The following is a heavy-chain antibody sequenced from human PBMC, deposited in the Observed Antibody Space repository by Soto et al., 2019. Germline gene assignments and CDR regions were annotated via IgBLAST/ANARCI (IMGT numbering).Heavy chain of an antibody. CDR2: INAGNGNT. Sequence: ASVKVSCKASGYTFTSYAMHWVRQAPGQRLEWMGWINAGNGNTKYSQKFQGRVTMTTDTSTSTAYMELRSLRSEDTAVYYCARDGVGSSWYFDYWCQTTLVTVSS. CDR3: ARDGVGSSWYFDY. CDR1: GYTFTSYA. D-gene: IGHD6-13*01. J-gene: IGHJ4*02. V-gene: IGHV1-3*01.